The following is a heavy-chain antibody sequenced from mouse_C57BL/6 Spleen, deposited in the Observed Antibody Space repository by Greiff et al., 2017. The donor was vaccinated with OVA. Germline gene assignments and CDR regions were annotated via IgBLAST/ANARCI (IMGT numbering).Heavy chain of an antibody. CDR2: INYDGSST. V-gene: IGHV5-16*01. CDR1: GFTFSDYY. J-gene: IGHJ4*01. CDR3: ARGDGYYYAMDY. D-gene: IGHD2-3*01. Sequence: EVQLQESEGGLVQPGSSMKLSCTASGFTFSDYYMAWVRQVPEKGLEWVANINYDGSSTYYLDSLKSRFIISRDNAKNILYLQMSSLKSEDTATYYCARGDGYYYAMDYWGQGTSVTVSS.